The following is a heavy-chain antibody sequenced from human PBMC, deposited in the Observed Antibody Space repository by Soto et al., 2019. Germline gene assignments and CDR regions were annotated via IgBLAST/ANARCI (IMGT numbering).Heavy chain of an antibody. Sequence: GGSLRLSCAASGFTFSSYSMNWVRQAPGKGLEWVSSISSSSSYIYYADSVKGRFTISRDNAKNSLYLQMNSLRAEDTAVYYCVSDYGGDAFDIWGQGTMVTVSS. CDR2: ISSSSSYI. CDR1: GFTFSSYS. D-gene: IGHD4-17*01. J-gene: IGHJ3*02. CDR3: VSDYGGDAFDI. V-gene: IGHV3-21*01.